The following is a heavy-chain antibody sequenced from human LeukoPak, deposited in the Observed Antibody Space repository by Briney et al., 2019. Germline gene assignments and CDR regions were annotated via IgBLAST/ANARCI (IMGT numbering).Heavy chain of an antibody. D-gene: IGHD3-22*01. CDR2: IYYSGST. V-gene: IGHV4-59*01. CDR1: GGSISSYY. J-gene: IGHJ5*02. Sequence: SETLSLTCTVSGGSISSYYWSWLRQPPGKGLEWIGYIYYSGSTNYNPSLKSRVTISVDTSKNQFSLKLSSVTAADTAVYYCARGPRGDYYDSSGYYYRAKRGWFDPWGQGTLVTVSS. CDR3: ARGPRGDYYDSSGYYYRAKRGWFDP.